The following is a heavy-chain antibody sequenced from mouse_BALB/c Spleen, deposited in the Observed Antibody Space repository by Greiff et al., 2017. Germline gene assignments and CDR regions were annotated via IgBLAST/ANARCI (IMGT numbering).Heavy chain of an antibody. J-gene: IGHJ4*01. CDR2: ISSGGST. CDR3: AREEITADYAMDD. D-gene: IGHD1-1*01. V-gene: IGHV5-6-5*01. CDR1: GFTFSSYA. Sequence: EVQGVESGGGLVKPGGSLKLSCAASGFTFSSYAMSWVRQTPEKRLEWVASISSGGSTYYPDSVKGRFTISRDNARNILYLQMSSLRSEDTAMYYCAREEITADYAMDDWGQGTSVTVSS.